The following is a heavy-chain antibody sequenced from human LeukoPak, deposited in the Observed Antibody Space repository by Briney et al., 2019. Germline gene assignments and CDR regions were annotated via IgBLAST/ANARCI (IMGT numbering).Heavy chain of an antibody. J-gene: IGHJ4*02. Sequence: SETLSLTCAVYGGSFSGYYWSWIRQPPGKGLEWIGEINHSGSTNYNPSLKSRVTISVDTSKNQFSLKLSSVTAADTAVYYCARGGGVYYDYVWGSYRQYYFDYWGQGTLVTVSS. CDR1: GGSFSGYY. V-gene: IGHV4-34*01. CDR2: INHSGST. D-gene: IGHD3-16*02. CDR3: ARGGGVYYDYVWGSYRQYYFDY.